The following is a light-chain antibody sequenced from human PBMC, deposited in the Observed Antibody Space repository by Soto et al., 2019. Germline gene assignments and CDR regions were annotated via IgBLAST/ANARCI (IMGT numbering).Light chain of an antibody. CDR1: SSDVGAYIY. CDR2: EVS. CDR3: SSYTSSSTLYV. V-gene: IGLV2-14*01. J-gene: IGLJ1*01. Sequence: QSALTQPASVSGSPGQSITISCTGTSSDVGAYIYVSWYQHQPGKAPKLMIHEVSNRPSGVSNRFSGSKSGNTASLTISGLQAEDEADYYCSSYTSSSTLYVFGTGTKLTVL.